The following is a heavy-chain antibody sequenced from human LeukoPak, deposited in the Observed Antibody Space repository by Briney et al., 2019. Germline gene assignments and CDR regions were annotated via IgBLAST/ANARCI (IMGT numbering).Heavy chain of an antibody. J-gene: IGHJ4*02. CDR1: GFTFSSYA. D-gene: IGHD2-15*01. V-gene: IGHV3-23*01. CDR3: ARALGYCSGGNCYISDH. CDR2: ISVSGGRI. Sequence: GGPLRLSCAASGFTFSSYAMGWVRQAPGKGLEWVSGISVSGGRINYADSVKGRFTISRDNSKNTLYMQMNSLRAEDSALYFCARALGYCSGGNCYISDHWGQGILVTVSS.